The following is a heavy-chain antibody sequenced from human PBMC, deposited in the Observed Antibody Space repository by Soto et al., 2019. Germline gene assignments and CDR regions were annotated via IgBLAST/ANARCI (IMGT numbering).Heavy chain of an antibody. V-gene: IGHV2-5*01. D-gene: IGHD4-17*01. CDR1: GFSLSTSGRG. CDR2: IYWNDDE. CDR3: AHRGYGDYPRDNWFDP. Sequence: SGPTLVNPTQPLTLTCSFSGFSLSTSGRGVGWIRQPPGKALEWLAVIYWNDDERYSPSLKNRVTITKDTYKNQVVLTMTNMDPVDTATYSCAHRGYGDYPRDNWFDPWGQGTLVTVSS. J-gene: IGHJ5*02.